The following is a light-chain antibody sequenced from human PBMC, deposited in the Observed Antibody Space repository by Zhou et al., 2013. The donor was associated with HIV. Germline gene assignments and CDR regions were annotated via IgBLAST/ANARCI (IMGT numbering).Light chain of an antibody. CDR1: QTVSSN. CDR3: QQYNNWPLT. V-gene: IGKV3-15*01. CDR2: GAS. Sequence: EIVMTQSPATLSVSPGERATLSCRASQTVSSNLAWYQQKPGQGPRLLIYGASTRATGIPARFSGSGSGTEFTLTISSLQSEDFAVYYCQQYNNWPLTFGGGPSWRSN. J-gene: IGKJ4*01.